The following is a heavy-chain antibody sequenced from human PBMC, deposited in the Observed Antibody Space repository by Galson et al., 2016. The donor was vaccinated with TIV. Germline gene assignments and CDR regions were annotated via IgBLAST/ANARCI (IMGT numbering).Heavy chain of an antibody. D-gene: IGHD3-16*01. Sequence: ETLSLTCVVSGFSINSGHYWGWMRQPPGKRLEWIGSIYQSGGTYRNPSLKSRVTISVDTSKNQFSLRLTSVTAADTAVYYCARHFNLMGELDALDTWGQGTMVTVAP. CDR3: ARHFNLMGELDALDT. V-gene: IGHV4-38-2*01. CDR2: IYQSGGT. CDR1: GFSINSGHY. J-gene: IGHJ3*02.